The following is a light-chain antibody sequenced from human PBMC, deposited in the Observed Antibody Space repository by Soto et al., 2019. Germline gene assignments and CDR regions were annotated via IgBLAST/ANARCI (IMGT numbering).Light chain of an antibody. V-gene: IGKV3-20*01. Sequence: EIVVKKSPCTVSLSTGERATLSCRASHTISGSYLAWYQQKPGQAPRLLMYGISRRATGIPDRFSGSGSGTEFTLSIIILQSDDFAVYCSQESTSWLCTFGQ. CDR2: GIS. J-gene: IGKJ5*01. CDR1: HTISGSY. CDR3: QESTSWLCT.